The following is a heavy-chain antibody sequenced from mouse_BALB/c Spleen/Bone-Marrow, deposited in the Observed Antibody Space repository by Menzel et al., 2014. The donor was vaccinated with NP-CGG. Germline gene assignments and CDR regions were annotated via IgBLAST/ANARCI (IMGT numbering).Heavy chain of an antibody. CDR3: ARRGWAMDD. Sequence: VQLQQSGPELVTPGASVKIPCKASGYTFTDYNIDWVKQSHGKSLEWIGDINPNNGGTIYNQKFEGKATLTVDKSSSTADMELRSLTSEDTAVYCCARRGWAMDDWGQGTSVTVSS. V-gene: IGHV1-18*01. D-gene: IGHD2-3*01. CDR1: GYTFTDYN. J-gene: IGHJ4*01. CDR2: INPNNGGT.